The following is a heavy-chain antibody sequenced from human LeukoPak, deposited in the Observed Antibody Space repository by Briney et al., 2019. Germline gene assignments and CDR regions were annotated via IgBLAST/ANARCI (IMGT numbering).Heavy chain of an antibody. CDR1: GGTFSSYA. CDR3: ARGAYSSSPLPRGDDAFDI. D-gene: IGHD6-6*01. Sequence: SVKVSCKASGGTFSSYAISWVRQAPGQGLEWMGGSIPIFGTANYAQKLQGRVTITADESTSTAYMELSRMRSDDTAVYYCARGAYSSSPLPRGDDAFDIRGQGTMVTVSS. V-gene: IGHV1-69*13. J-gene: IGHJ3*02. CDR2: SIPIFGTA.